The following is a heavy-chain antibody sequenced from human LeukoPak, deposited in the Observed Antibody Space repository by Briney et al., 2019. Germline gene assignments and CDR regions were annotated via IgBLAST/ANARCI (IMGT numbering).Heavy chain of an antibody. CDR3: AKDPSIAVAGTGLFDY. CDR1: GFTFSSYG. Sequence: GRSLRLSCAASGFTFSSYGMHWVRQAPGKGLEWAAVISYDGSNKYYADSVKGRFTISRDNSKNTLYLQMNSLRAEDTAVYYCAKDPSIAVAGTGLFDYWGQGTLVTVSS. D-gene: IGHD6-19*01. V-gene: IGHV3-30*18. J-gene: IGHJ4*02. CDR2: ISYDGSNK.